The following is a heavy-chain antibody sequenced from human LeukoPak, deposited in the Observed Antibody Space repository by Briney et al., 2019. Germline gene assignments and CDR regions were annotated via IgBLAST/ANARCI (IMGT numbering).Heavy chain of an antibody. V-gene: IGHV1-18*01. CDR3: ARAGTPYDYGGPRDAFDI. D-gene: IGHD4-23*01. CDR2: ISAYNGNT. Sequence: ASVKVSCKASVYTFTSYGISWVRQAPGQGLEWMGWISAYNGNTNYAQKLQGRVTMTTDTSTSTAYMELRSLRSDDTAVYYCARAGTPYDYGGPRDAFDIWGQGTMVTVSS. J-gene: IGHJ3*02. CDR1: VYTFTSYG.